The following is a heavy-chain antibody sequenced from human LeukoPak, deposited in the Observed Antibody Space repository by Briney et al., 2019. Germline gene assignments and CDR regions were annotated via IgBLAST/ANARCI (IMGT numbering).Heavy chain of an antibody. Sequence: SETLSLTCTVSGGSISSSSYYWGWIRQPPGKGLEWIGSIYYSGSTYYNPSLKSRVTISVDTSKNQFSLKLSSVTAADTAVYYCARVGRLNIIAAAGIEDYWGQGTLVTVSS. CDR1: GGSISSSSYY. V-gene: IGHV4-39*07. CDR2: IYYSGST. D-gene: IGHD6-13*01. J-gene: IGHJ4*02. CDR3: ARVGRLNIIAAAGIEDY.